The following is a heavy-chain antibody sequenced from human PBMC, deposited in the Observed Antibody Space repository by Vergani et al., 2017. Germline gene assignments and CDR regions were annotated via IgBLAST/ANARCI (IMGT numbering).Heavy chain of an antibody. CDR3: AKARDTNCKGGNCYSYYYGLDL. D-gene: IGHD2-21*01. CDR1: GFTFSSYA. J-gene: IGHJ6*02. CDR2: ISGSGGNT. Sequence: EVQLLESGGNLIQPGGSLRLSCGASGFTFSSYAMTWVRLAPGKGLQWVSAISGSGGNTFYTDSVKGRFTISRDNSKDTLYLQMNSLRVEDTAIYYCAKARDTNCKGGNCYSYYYGLDLWGQGTTVTVSS. V-gene: IGHV3-23*01.